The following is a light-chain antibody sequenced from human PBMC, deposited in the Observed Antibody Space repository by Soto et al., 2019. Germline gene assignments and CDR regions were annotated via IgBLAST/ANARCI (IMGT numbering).Light chain of an antibody. J-gene: IGLJ2*01. CDR3: SSYAGSTALL. CDR1: SSDVGGFNY. Sequence: QSALTQPPSASGYPGQSVTIACTGTSSDVGGFNYVSWYQQHPGKVPKLIIFEVNKRPSGVPDRFSGSKSVNTASLTVSGLQAEDEADYYCSSYAGSTALLLGGGTKVTV. V-gene: IGLV2-8*01. CDR2: EVN.